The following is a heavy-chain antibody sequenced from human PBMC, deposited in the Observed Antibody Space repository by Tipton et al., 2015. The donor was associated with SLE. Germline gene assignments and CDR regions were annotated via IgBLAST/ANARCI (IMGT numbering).Heavy chain of an antibody. CDR2: IYYSGST. CDR3: ARGGASVLIRNCYFDY. CDR1: Y. V-gene: IGHV4-39*07. J-gene: IGHJ4*01. Sequence: YMSWVRQAPGRGLEWIGSIYYSGSTYYNPSLKSRVSISVDTSKNQFFLNLHSVTAADTAVYYCARGGASVLIRNCYFDYWGQGSLVTVSS. D-gene: IGHD2-8*01.